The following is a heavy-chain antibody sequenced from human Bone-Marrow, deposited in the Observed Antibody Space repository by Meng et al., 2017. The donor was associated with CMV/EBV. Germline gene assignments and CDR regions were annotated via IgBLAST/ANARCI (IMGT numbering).Heavy chain of an antibody. CDR3: AREIPDSSGYYYRYDYYYGMDV. CDR2: ISYEGSNK. V-gene: IGHV3-30-3*01. D-gene: IGHD3-22*01. CDR1: GFTFSSYA. Sequence: GGSLRLSCAASGFTFSSYAMHWVRQAPGKGLEWVAVISYEGSNKYYADSVKGRFTISRDNSKNTLYLQMNSLRAEDTAVYYCAREIPDSSGYYYRYDYYYGMDVWGQGTTVTVSS. J-gene: IGHJ6*02.